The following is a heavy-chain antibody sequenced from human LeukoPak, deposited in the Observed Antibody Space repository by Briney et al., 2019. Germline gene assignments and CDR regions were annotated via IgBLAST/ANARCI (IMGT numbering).Heavy chain of an antibody. CDR2: MSPNSGNT. J-gene: IGHJ5*02. CDR1: GYTFTSYD. V-gene: IGHV1-8*02. Sequence: ASVKVSCKASGYTFTSYDINWVRQATGQGLEWMGWMSPNSGNTGYAQKFQGRVTMTTDTSTSTVYMKVRGLRSDDTAMYYCARDVGITVADSFDPWGQGTLVTVSS. CDR3: ARDVGITVADSFDP. D-gene: IGHD6-13*01.